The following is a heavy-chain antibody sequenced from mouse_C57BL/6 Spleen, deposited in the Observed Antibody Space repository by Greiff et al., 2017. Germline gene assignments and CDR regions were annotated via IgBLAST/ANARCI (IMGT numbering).Heavy chain of an antibody. CDR3: ARVRYFDY. V-gene: IGHV1-53*01. Sequence: VQLQQPGTELVKPGASVKLSCKASGYTFPSYWMHWVKQRPGQGLEWIGNINPSYGGPNYNEKFKSKATLTVDQSSSTAYMQLSRLTSEDSAVYYCARVRYFDYWGQGTTLTVSS. CDR1: GYTFPSYW. J-gene: IGHJ2*01. CDR2: INPSYGGP. D-gene: IGHD1-1*01.